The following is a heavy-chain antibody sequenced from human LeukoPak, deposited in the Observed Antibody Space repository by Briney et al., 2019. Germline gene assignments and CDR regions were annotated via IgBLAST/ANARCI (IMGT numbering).Heavy chain of an antibody. J-gene: IGHJ4*02. CDR2: ISYSGST. Sequence: TSETLSLTCTVPGGSISSYYWTWIRQPPGKGLEWIGYISYSGSTDYNPSLKSRVTISVDTSRNQFSLRLSSVTAADTAVYYCARGYDWFDYWGQGTLVTVSS. V-gene: IGHV4-59*12. D-gene: IGHD3-3*01. CDR3: ARGYDWFDY. CDR1: GGSISSYY.